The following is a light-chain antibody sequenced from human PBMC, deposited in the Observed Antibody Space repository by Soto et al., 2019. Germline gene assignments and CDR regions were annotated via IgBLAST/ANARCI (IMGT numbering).Light chain of an antibody. CDR3: SSYTSSSTYV. Sequence: QSALTQPASVSGSPGQSITISCTGTSSDVGRYNYVSWYQQYPGKAPKLMIYDVSNRPSGVSNRFSGSKSGNTASLTISGLQPEDEADYYCSSYTSSSTYVFGTGTKVTVL. V-gene: IGLV2-14*01. CDR1: SSDVGRYNY. CDR2: DVS. J-gene: IGLJ1*01.